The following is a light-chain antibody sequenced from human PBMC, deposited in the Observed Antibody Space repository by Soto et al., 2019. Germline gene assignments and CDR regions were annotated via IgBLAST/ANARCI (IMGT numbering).Light chain of an antibody. CDR1: GSYNF. CDR3: CSDAGRSTYV. Sequence: QSVLTQPASVSGSPGQSITISCTVGSYNFVPWYQQHPGKAPKVLIYEVSKRPSGVSDRFSGSKSGNTASLTISGLQAEDEADYYCCSDAGRSTYVFGTGTRSPS. V-gene: IGLV2-23*02. J-gene: IGLJ1*01. CDR2: EVS.